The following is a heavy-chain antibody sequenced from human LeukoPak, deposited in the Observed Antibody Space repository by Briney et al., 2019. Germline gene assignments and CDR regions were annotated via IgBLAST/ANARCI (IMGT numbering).Heavy chain of an antibody. J-gene: IGHJ1*01. V-gene: IGHV4-34*01. CDR3: ARYLDYGGNSRVFQH. CDR1: GGSISSYY. D-gene: IGHD4-23*01. Sequence: RTSETLPLTCTVSGGSISSYYWSWIRQPPGKGLEWIGEINHGGSTNYNPSLKSRVTISIDTSKNQFSLKLSSVTAADTAVYYCARYLDYGGNSRVFQHWGQGTLVTVSS. CDR2: INHGGST.